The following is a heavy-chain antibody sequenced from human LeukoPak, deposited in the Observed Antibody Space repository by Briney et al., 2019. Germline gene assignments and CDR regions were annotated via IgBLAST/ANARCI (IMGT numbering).Heavy chain of an antibody. V-gene: IGHV4-39*07. CDR3: ASEYYYDSSGYYSLAQ. Sequence: SETLSLTCTVSGVSISSSNSYWGWIRQPPGKGLEWIGSIYYSGNTYYNASLKSQVSISIDTSKNQFSLRLTSVTAADTAVYYCASEYYYDSSGYYSLAQWGQGTLVTVSS. CDR2: IYYSGNT. CDR1: GVSISSSNSY. J-gene: IGHJ4*02. D-gene: IGHD3-22*01.